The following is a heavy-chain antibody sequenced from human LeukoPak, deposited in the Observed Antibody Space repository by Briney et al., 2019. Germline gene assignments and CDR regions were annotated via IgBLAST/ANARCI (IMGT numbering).Heavy chain of an antibody. D-gene: IGHD2-8*02. CDR1: GGSISSGDYY. J-gene: IGHJ3*02. CDR3: AGGGVRPSGDDAFDI. CDR2: IYYSGST. Sequence: SETLSLTCTVSGGSISSGDYYWSWIRQPPGKGLEWIGYIYYSGSTYYNPSLKSRVTISVDTSKNQFSLKLSSVTAADTAVYYCAGGGVRPSGDDAFDIWGQGTMVTVSS. V-gene: IGHV4-30-4*08.